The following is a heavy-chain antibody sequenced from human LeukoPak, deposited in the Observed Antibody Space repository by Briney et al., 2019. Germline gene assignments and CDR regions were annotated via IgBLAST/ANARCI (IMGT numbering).Heavy chain of an antibody. Sequence: ASVKVSCKASGGTFSNYAISWVRQAPGQGLEWMGWINPNSGGTNYAQKFQGRVTMTRDTSISTAYMELSRLRSDDTAVYYCARDLNSGSYSAGDYWGQGTLVTVSS. J-gene: IGHJ4*02. CDR1: GGTFSNYA. V-gene: IGHV1-2*02. D-gene: IGHD1-26*01. CDR2: INPNSGGT. CDR3: ARDLNSGSYSAGDY.